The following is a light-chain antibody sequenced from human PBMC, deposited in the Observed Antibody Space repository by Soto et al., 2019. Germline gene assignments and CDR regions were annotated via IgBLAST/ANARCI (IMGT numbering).Light chain of an antibody. CDR3: SSYTSSSVYVV. CDR2: DVS. CDR1: SSDVGGYNY. J-gene: IGLJ2*01. Sequence: QSALTQPASVSGSPGQSITISCTGTSSDVGGYNYVSWYQQHPGKAPKLMIYDVSNRPSGVSNRFSGSKSGNTASPTISGLQAEDEADYYCSSYTSSSVYVVFGGGTKLTVL. V-gene: IGLV2-14*01.